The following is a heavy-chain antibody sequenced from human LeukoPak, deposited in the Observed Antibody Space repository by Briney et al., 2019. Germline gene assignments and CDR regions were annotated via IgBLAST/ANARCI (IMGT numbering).Heavy chain of an antibody. CDR2: ISAYNGNT. J-gene: IGHJ4*01. D-gene: IGHD2-15*01. V-gene: IGHV1-18*01. CDR1: GYSFTSYG. CDR3: ARVPSGGPLDY. Sequence: ASVKVSCKAPGYSFTSYGINWVRQAPGQGLEWMGWISAYNGNTNYAQRLQGRVTMTTDTSTSTAYMELRSLTSDDTAVYYCARVPSGGPLDYLGQGTLVTGS.